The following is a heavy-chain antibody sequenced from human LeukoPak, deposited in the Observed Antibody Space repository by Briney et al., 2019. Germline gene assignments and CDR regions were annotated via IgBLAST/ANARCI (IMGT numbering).Heavy chain of an antibody. V-gene: IGHV3-43*02. Sequence: GGSLRLSCAVSGFMFDDYAMHWVRQVPGRGLECVSLISGDGVSSFYADSVKGRFTISRDNNNSSLSLQMRRLTTEDTAFYYCVREQFSHTSNYFDNWGQGILVTVSS. CDR1: GFMFDDYA. CDR3: VREQFSHTSNYFDN. D-gene: IGHD5-24*01. CDR2: ISGDGVSS. J-gene: IGHJ4*02.